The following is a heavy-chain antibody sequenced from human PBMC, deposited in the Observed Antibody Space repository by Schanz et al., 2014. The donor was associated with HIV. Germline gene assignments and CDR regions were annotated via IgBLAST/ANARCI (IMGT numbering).Heavy chain of an antibody. CDR3: ARVANWDYYGMDV. CDR1: GFTFSTYG. CDR2: ISYDGSNK. Sequence: QVQLVESGGGGVQPGRSLRLSCAASGFTFSTYGMHWVRQGPGKGLEWVAFISYDGSNKYYADSVKGRFTISRDNSKNTLYLQMNSLRGEDTAVYYCARVANWDYYGMDVWGPGTTVSVCS. J-gene: IGHJ6*02. D-gene: IGHD3-16*01. V-gene: IGHV3-30*03.